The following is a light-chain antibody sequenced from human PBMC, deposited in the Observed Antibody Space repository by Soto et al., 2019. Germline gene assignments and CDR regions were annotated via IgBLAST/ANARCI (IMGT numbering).Light chain of an antibody. CDR3: SSYTTSSTWV. CDR1: SSDVGGYNY. J-gene: IGLJ3*02. CDR2: EVS. Sequence: QSALTQPAPVSGSPGQSITISCTGTSSDVGGYNYVSWFQQHPGKAPKLMLSEVSNRPSGVSNRFSGSKSGNTASLTISGLQAEDEADYYCSSYTTSSTWVFGGGTKLTVL. V-gene: IGLV2-14*01.